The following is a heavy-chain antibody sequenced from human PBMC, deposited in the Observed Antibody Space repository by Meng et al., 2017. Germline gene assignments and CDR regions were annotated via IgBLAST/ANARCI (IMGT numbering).Heavy chain of an antibody. J-gene: IGHJ5*02. CDR3: ARDRSRLSTVTLLFDP. CDR1: GYTFTSYA. D-gene: IGHD4-17*01. CDR2: INAGNGNT. V-gene: IGHV1-3*01. Sequence: LWESGAGVKKPGASVKVSCKASGYTFTSYAMHCGRQAPGQRLEWMGWINAGNGNTKYSQKFQGRVTITRDTSASTAYMELSSLRSEDTAVYYCARDRSRLSTVTLLFDPWGQGTLVTVSS.